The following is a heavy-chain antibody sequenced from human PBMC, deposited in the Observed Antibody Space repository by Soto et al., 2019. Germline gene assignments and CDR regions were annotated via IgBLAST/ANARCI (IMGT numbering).Heavy chain of an antibody. CDR3: AKDFPGGIIVGGWFDP. J-gene: IGHJ5*02. Sequence: EVQLLESGGGLVQPGGSLRLSCAASGFTFSSYAMSWVCQAPGKGLEWVSAISGSGGSTYYADSVKGRFTISRDNSKNTLYLQMNSLRAEDTAVYYCAKDFPGGIIVGGWFDPWGQGTLVTVSS. D-gene: IGHD3-16*02. CDR1: GFTFSSYA. CDR2: ISGSGGST. V-gene: IGHV3-23*01.